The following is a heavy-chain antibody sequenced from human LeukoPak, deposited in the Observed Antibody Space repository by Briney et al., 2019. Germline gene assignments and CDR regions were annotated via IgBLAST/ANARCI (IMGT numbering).Heavy chain of an antibody. J-gene: IGHJ4*02. Sequence: ASVKVSCKASGYTFTSYDLNWVRQATGQGLEWMGWVSPNSGNTGYAQKFQGRVTMTRDTSISTVYMELSSLRSEDTAVYYCARDEDAFGGQGTLVTVSS. CDR2: VSPNSGNT. CDR3: ARDEDAF. CDR1: GYTFTSYD. V-gene: IGHV1-8*01.